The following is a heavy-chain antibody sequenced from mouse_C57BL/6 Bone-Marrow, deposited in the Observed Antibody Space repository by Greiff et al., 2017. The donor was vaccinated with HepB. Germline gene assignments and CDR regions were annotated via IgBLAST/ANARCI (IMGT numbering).Heavy chain of an antibody. CDR1: GFTFSDFY. CDR3: ARESSSYWYFDV. D-gene: IGHD1-1*01. Sequence: EVHLVESGGGLVQSGRSLRLSCATSGFTFSDFYMEWVRQAPGKGLEWIAASRNKANDYTTEYSASVKGRFIVSRDTSQSILYLQMNALRAEDTAIYYCARESSSYWYFDVWGTGTTVTVSS. V-gene: IGHV7-1*01. J-gene: IGHJ1*03. CDR2: SRNKANDYTT.